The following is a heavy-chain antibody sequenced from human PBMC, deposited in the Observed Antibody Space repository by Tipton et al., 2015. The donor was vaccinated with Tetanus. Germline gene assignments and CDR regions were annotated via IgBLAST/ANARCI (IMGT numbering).Heavy chain of an antibody. J-gene: IGHJ4*02. V-gene: IGHV4-59*01. Sequence: LRLSCVVYGGSFSAYYWSWIRQPPGKGLEWIAYIFYNGRTQYSPSLKSRVTISVDTAQNQFSLQLRSVTAADTAIYYCARTTRRWLHPDYWGQGTLVTVSS. D-gene: IGHD5-24*01. CDR2: IFYNGRT. CDR1: GGSFSAYY. CDR3: ARTTRRWLHPDY.